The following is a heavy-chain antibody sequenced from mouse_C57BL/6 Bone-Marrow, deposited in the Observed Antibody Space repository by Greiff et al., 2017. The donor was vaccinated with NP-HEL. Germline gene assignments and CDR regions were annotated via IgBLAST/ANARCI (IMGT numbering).Heavy chain of an antibody. CDR1: GYTFTSSG. CDR2: IYPRSGKT. V-gene: IGHV1-81*01. Sequence: VQLQQSGAELARPGASVKLSCKASGYTFTSSGISWVKQRTGQGLEWIGEIYPRSGKTYYNEKFTGKATLTADKSSSTAYMELRSLTSEDSAVDFCARDSSGYGAMDYWGQGTSVTVSS. D-gene: IGHD3-2*02. J-gene: IGHJ4*01. CDR3: ARDSSGYGAMDY.